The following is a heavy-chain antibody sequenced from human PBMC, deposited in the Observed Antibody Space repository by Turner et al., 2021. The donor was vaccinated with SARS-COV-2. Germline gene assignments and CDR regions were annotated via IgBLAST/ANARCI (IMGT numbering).Heavy chain of an antibody. CDR2: IIPILGIT. Sequence: QVQLVQSGAEVKKPGSSVKVSCKASVGTFSTYTISWVRQAPGQGLEWMGRIIPILGITTYAQKFQGRVTITADKSTSTAYMELSSLRSEDTAVYYCARDEEGIAAAYYYAMDVWGQGTTVTVSS. V-gene: IGHV1-69*08. D-gene: IGHD6-13*01. CDR3: ARDEEGIAAAYYYAMDV. CDR1: VGTFSTYT. J-gene: IGHJ6*02.